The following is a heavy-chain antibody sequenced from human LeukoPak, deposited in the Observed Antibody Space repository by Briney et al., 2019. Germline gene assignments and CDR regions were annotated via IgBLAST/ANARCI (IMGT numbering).Heavy chain of an antibody. CDR2: MKGTGET. V-gene: IGHV3-23*01. CDR3: AKAEWLPTGGAFDI. D-gene: IGHD6-19*01. Sequence: PGGSLRLSCAASGLSFSSFAMSWVRQAPARGLEWLSSMKGTGETIYADSVRGRCTLFRDGSRNTVYLQLNNLRAEDTAVYYCAKAEWLPTGGAFDIWGQGTMVTVSS. J-gene: IGHJ3*02. CDR1: GLSFSSFA.